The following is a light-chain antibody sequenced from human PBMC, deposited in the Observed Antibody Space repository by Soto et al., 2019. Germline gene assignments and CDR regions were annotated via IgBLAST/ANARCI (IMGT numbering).Light chain of an antibody. J-gene: IGKJ2*01. CDR2: AAS. CDR3: QQRYSTPLT. Sequence: DIQMTQSPSSLSASVGDRVTITCRASQSISSYLNWYQQKPGKAPKLLIYAASSLQSGVPSRFSGSGSGKEFTLTISSLQPEDFATYYCQQRYSTPLTFGQGTNLEIK. CDR1: QSISSY. V-gene: IGKV1-39*01.